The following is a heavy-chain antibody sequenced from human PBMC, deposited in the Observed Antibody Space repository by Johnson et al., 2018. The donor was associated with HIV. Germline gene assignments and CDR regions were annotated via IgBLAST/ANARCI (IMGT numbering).Heavy chain of an antibody. V-gene: IGHV3-30*18. CDR3: AKEYFDI. CDR2: ISYDGSNK. Sequence: QVQLVESGGGLVQPGRSLRLSCAASGFTFSSYGMHWVRQAPGKGLEWVAVISYDGSNKYYADSVKGRFTISRDNSKNTLYLQMNSLRTEDTAVYYCAKEYFDIWGPGTMVTVSS. J-gene: IGHJ3*02. CDR1: GFTFSSYG.